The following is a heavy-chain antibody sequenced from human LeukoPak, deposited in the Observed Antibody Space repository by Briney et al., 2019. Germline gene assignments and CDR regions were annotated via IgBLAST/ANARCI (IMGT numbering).Heavy chain of an antibody. D-gene: IGHD3-3*01. J-gene: IGHJ4*02. CDR3: ATTKSVLRFLEWLFDY. V-gene: IGHV3-23*01. Sequence: GGSLRLSCAASGFSFRDYWMSWVRQAPGKGLEWVSAISGSGGSTYYADSVKGRFTISRDNSKNTLYLQMNSLRAEDTAVYYCATTKSVLRFLEWLFDYWGQGTLVTVSS. CDR2: ISGSGGST. CDR1: GFSFRDYW.